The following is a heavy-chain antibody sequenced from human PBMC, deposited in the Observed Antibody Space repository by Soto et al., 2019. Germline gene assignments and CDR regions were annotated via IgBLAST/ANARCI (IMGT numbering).Heavy chain of an antibody. J-gene: IGHJ6*02. CDR2: IIPIFGTA. V-gene: IGHV1-69*13. CDR1: GGTFSSYA. Sequence: GASVKVSCKASGGTFSSYAISWLRQAPGQGLEWMGGIIPIFGTANYAQKFQGRVTITADESTSTAYMELSSLRSEDTAVYYCARMRDYYYGMDVWGQGTTVTVSS. CDR3: ARMRDYYYGMDV.